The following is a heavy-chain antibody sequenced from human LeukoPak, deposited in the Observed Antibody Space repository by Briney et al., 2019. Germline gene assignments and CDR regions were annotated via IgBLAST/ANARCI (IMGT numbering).Heavy chain of an antibody. CDR1: GYTFTSYD. CDR3: ARSPLDGSGSQFDY. D-gene: IGHD3-10*01. Sequence: GASVKVSCKASGYTFTSYDINWVRQATGQGLEWMGWMNPNSGNTGYAQRFQGRVTMTRNTSISTTYMELSSLRSEDTAVYYCARSPLDGSGSQFDYWGQGTLVTVSS. J-gene: IGHJ4*02. CDR2: MNPNSGNT. V-gene: IGHV1-8*01.